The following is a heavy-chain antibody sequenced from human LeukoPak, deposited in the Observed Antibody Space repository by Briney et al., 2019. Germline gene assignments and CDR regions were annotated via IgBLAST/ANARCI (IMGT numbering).Heavy chain of an antibody. CDR2: ISNSGNTA. J-gene: IGHJ3*01. CDR3: AKRLTLGVFDV. CDR1: GFTFTNYA. V-gene: IGHV3-23*01. Sequence: GGSLRLSCEASGFTFTNYAMTWVRQTPGKGMEWLSYISNSGNTAIYADSVKGRLSVSRDNSNNVVFLQMSNLRADDSAVYYCAKRLTLGVFDVWGQGTVVTVSS. D-gene: IGHD3-16*01.